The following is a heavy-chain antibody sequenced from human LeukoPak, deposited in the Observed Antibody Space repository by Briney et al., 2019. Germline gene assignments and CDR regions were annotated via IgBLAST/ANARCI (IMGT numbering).Heavy chain of an antibody. CDR2: ISWNSGSI. J-gene: IGHJ4*02. CDR3: AKDLLGEMATSYFDY. CDR1: GFTFDDYA. V-gene: IGHV3-9*01. Sequence: PGGSLRLSCAASGFTFDDYAMHWVRQAPGKGLEWVSGISWNSGSIGYADSVKGRFTISRDNAKNSLYLQMNSLRAEDTALYYCAKDLLGEMATSYFDYWGQGTLVTVSS. D-gene: IGHD5-24*01.